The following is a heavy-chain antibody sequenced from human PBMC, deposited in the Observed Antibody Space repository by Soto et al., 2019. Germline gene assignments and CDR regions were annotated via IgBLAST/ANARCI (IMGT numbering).Heavy chain of an antibody. CDR3: ARESEDLTSNFDY. CDR2: INDEGSRS. V-gene: IGHV3-74*01. Sequence: PGGSLRLSCAVSGFVFEMYWMHWVRQVPGKGPEWVSRINDEGSRSDYADSVRGRFTISRDNAKNTLYLQMDSLRAEDTAVYYCARESEDLTSNFDYWGQGTLVTVSS. J-gene: IGHJ4*02. CDR1: GFVFEMYW.